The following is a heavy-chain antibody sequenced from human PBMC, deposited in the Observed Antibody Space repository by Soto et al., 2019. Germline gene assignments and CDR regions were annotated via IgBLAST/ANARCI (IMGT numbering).Heavy chain of an antibody. CDR2: ISYDGSNK. D-gene: IGHD1-26*01. CDR3: ARDDGVVGATKMGSDYYYGMDV. CDR1: GFTFSSYA. V-gene: IGHV3-30-3*01. Sequence: QVQLVESGGGVVQPGRSLRLSCAASGFTFSSYAMHWVRQAPGKGLEWVAVISYDGSNKYYADSVKGRFTISRDNSKNTLYLQMNSLRAEDTAVYYCARDDGVVGATKMGSDYYYGMDVWGQGTTVTVSS. J-gene: IGHJ6*02.